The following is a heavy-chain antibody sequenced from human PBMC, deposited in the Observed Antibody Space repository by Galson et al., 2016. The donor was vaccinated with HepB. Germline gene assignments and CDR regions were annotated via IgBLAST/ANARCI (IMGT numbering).Heavy chain of an antibody. CDR1: GYTFTNYF. J-gene: IGHJ6*02. Sequence: SVKVSCKASGYTFTNYFIHWVRQAPGQGLEWVGIINPSGGSTSYAQKFQGRVTLTSDTSTSTVSLDLSSLTSEDTAIYYCARTLDYYHAMDVWGQGTTVTASS. CDR3: ARTLDYYHAMDV. V-gene: IGHV1-46*01. CDR2: INPSGGST.